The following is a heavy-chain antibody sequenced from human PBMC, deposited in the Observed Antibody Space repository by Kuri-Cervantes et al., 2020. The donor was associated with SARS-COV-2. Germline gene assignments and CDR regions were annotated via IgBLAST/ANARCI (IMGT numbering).Heavy chain of an antibody. CDR3: GRGPAAIITPYFDY. CDR2: IYRSGST. D-gene: IGHD2-2*01. Sequence: GSLRLSCAVSGYSISSGYYWGWIRQPPGKGLEWIGSIYRSGSTYYNPSLKSRVTISVDTSKNQFSLKLSSVTAADTAVYYCGRGPAAIITPYFDYWGQGTLVTVSS. CDR1: GYSISSGYY. J-gene: IGHJ4*02. V-gene: IGHV4-38-2*01.